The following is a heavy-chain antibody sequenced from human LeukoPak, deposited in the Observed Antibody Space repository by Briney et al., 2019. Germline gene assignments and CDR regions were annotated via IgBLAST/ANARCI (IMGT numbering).Heavy chain of an antibody. Sequence: SETLSLTCTVSGGSISSGGYYWSWIRQHPGKGLEWIGYIYYSGSTYYNPSLKSRVTISADTSKNQFSLKLSSVTAADTAVYYCARVGYYDSSGYYWGQGTLVTVSS. CDR2: IYYSGST. V-gene: IGHV4-31*03. CDR3: ARVGYYDSSGYY. CDR1: GGSISSGGYY. J-gene: IGHJ4*02. D-gene: IGHD3-22*01.